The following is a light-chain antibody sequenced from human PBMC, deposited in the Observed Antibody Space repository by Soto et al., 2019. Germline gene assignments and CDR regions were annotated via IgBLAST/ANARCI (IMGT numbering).Light chain of an antibody. CDR3: QKRSNWPRT. V-gene: IGKV3-11*01. CDR2: DAS. J-gene: IGKJ1*01. CDR1: QSVSSY. Sequence: EIVLTQSPATLSLSGGGRATLCWGASQSVSSYLAWYQQKPGQAPRLLIYDASNRATGIPARFSGSGSGTDFTLTISSLEPEDFAVYYCQKRSNWPRTFGQGTKV.